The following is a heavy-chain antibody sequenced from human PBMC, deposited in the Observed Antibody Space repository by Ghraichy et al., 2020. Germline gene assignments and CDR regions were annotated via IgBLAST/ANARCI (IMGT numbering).Heavy chain of an antibody. J-gene: IGHJ4*02. CDR3: AQSESGSYYYS. V-gene: IGHV3-23*01. CDR1: GFTLSNYA. Sequence: GGSLRLSCAASGFTLSNYAMSWVRQAPGKGLEWVSRSNGGGGGAYYADSVKGRFTISRDNSKNTVFLQMNSLRVEDTAVYYCAQSESGSYYYSWGQGTQVTVSS. D-gene: IGHD1-26*01. CDR2: SNGGGGGA.